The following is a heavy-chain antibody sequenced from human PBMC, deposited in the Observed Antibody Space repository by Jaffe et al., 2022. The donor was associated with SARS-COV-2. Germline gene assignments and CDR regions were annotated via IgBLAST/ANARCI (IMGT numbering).Heavy chain of an antibody. V-gene: IGHV1-18*01. J-gene: IGHJ4*02. CDR1: GYTFTNYG. CDR3: ARWGPYHLISDY. Sequence: QVQLLQSGPEVKKPGASVKVSCKASGYTFTNYGITWVRQAPGQSPEYMGYISAYNGNTDYAQNLQDRLAMTTDKSTSTAYMELRSLRSDDTAVYYCARWGPYHLISDYWGQGTLVTVSS. D-gene: IGHD2-2*01. CDR2: ISAYNGNT.